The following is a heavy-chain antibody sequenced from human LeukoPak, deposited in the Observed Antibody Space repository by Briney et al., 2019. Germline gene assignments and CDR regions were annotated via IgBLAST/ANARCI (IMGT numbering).Heavy chain of an antibody. CDR2: ISWTGATT. Sequence: PGRSLRLSCAASGFTFDDYAMHWVRQAPGKGLEWVSVISWTGATTRYADSVKGRFTISRDNFKNMMFLEMKSLRAEDTAVYYCAKDVLSFFDYLPTHGLDSWGQGILVTVSS. D-gene: IGHD3/OR15-3a*01. CDR3: AKDVLSFFDYLPTHGLDS. CDR1: GFTFDDYA. J-gene: IGHJ4*02. V-gene: IGHV3-9*01.